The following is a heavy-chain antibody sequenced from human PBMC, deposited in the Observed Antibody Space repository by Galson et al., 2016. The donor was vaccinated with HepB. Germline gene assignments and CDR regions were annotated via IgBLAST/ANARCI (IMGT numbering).Heavy chain of an antibody. J-gene: IGHJ3*02. Sequence: SETLSLTCAVYGGSFSGYYWSWIRQPPGKGLEWIGEINHSGITNYNPSLKSRVTISVDMSKKQFSLKLSSVTAADTAVYYCARASVVRLWGNYHYGKNPEKSDAFDIGGQGTMVTVSS. CDR3: ARASVVRLWGNYHYGKNPEKSDAFDI. CDR2: INHSGIT. D-gene: IGHD3-16*02. V-gene: IGHV4-34*01. CDR1: GGSFSGYY.